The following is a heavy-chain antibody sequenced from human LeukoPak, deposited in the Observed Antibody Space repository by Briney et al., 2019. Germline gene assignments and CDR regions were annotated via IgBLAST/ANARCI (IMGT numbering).Heavy chain of an antibody. CDR1: GFTCRNYW. CDR3: ARVRGRSTNSDFDL. V-gene: IGHV3-7*05. CDR2: TRQDESEK. D-gene: IGHD1-1*01. Sequence: GGSLRLSCGASGFTCRNYWMSWVRQAPGKGLERVAHTRQDESEKDYVDSVEGRFTISRHNAKNSLYLQMNSLRAEDTAVYYCARVRGRSTNSDFDLWRPGTLVTVSS. J-gene: IGHJ4*02.